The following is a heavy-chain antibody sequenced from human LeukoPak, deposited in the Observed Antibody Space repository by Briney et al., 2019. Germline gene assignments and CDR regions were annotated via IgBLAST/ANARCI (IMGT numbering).Heavy chain of an antibody. CDR3: ARDTFKRYSGSYDNWFDP. D-gene: IGHD1-26*01. V-gene: IGHV4-4*07. J-gene: IGHJ5*02. Sequence: SETLSLTCTVSGGSISSYYWSWIRQPAGKGLEWIGRIYTSGSTNYNPSLKSRVTMSVDTSKNQFSLKLSSVTAADTAVYYCARDTFKRYSGSYDNWFDPWGQGTLVTVSS. CDR1: GGSISSYY. CDR2: IYTSGST.